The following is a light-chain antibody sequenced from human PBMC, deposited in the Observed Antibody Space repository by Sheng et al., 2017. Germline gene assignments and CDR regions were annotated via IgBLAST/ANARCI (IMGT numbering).Light chain of an antibody. CDR1: NIGSKG. V-gene: IGLV3-21*04. J-gene: IGLJ1*01. Sequence: VLTQAPSVSVAPGKTARITCGGNNIGSKGVNWFQQRPGQAPVLVIYDDRDRPSGVPERFSGSNSGNAATLTISRVEAGDEADYYCQVWDSTSVSFVFGTGTTVTVL. CDR3: QVWDSTSVSFV. CDR2: DDR.